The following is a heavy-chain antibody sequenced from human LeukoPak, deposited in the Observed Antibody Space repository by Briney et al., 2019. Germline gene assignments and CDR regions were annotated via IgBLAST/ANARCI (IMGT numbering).Heavy chain of an antibody. J-gene: IGHJ3*02. CDR3: VKGGSYSSHAFDI. CDR1: GFTFSSYA. D-gene: IGHD6-13*01. V-gene: IGHV3-64D*09. Sequence: PGGYLRLSCSASGFTFSSYAMRWVRHAPGKGLESVSSISSNGAGTYYADSLKGRFTMSRDNSKNTMYLQMSSLRADDTAVYYCVKGGSYSSHAFDIWGQGTMVTVSS. CDR2: ISSNGAGT.